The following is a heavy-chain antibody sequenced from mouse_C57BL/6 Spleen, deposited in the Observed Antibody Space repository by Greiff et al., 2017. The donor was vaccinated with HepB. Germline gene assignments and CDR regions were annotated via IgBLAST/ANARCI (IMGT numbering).Heavy chain of an antibody. CDR3: ARDGGLPFDY. CDR1: GYAFSSYW. Sequence: VKLVESGAELVKPGASVKISCKASGYAFSSYWMNWVKQRPGKGLEWIGQIYPGDGDTNYNGKFKGKATLTADKSSSTAYMQLSSLTSEDSAVYFCARDGGLPFDYWGQGTTLTVSS. V-gene: IGHV1-80*01. CDR2: IYPGDGDT. D-gene: IGHD2-2*01. J-gene: IGHJ2*01.